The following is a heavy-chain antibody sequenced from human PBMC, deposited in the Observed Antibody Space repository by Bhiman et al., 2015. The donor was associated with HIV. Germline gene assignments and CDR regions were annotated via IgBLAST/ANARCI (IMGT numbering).Heavy chain of an antibody. V-gene: IGHV3-30*02. J-gene: IGHJ4*02. CDR3: AKDGYYYDSSGYYSYFDY. CDR1: GFTFNSYG. Sequence: VQLVESGGGLVKPGGSLRLSCAASGFTFNSYGVHWVRQAPGKGLEWVAFIRYDGSNKYHADSVKGRFTVSRDNSKNTLYLQMNSLRAEDTAVYYCAKDGYYYDSSGYYSYFDYWGQGTLVTVSS. D-gene: IGHD3-22*01. CDR2: IRYDGSNK.